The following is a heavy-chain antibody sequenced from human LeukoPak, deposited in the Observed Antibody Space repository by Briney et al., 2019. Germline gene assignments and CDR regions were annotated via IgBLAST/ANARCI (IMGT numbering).Heavy chain of an antibody. CDR2: LSDSGVYT. J-gene: IGHJ6*03. CDR3: ARVYYGSGSLHYYYYYMDV. CDR1: GFTFSNYA. D-gene: IGHD3-10*01. V-gene: IGHV3-23*01. Sequence: GGSLRLSCAASGFTFSNYAMTWVRQAPGKGLEWVSILSDSGVYTYYADSVKGRFTISRDNSKNTLYLQMNSLRAEDTAVYYCARVYYGSGSLHYYYYYMDVWGKGTTVTISS.